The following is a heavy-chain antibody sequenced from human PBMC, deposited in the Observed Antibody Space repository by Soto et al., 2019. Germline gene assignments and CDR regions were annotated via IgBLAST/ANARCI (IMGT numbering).Heavy chain of an antibody. CDR3: ARKKPMVRGTYYFDY. V-gene: IGHV4-30-4*01. Sequence: QVQLQESGPGLVKPSRTLSLICTVSGGSISSGDYYWSWIRQPPGKGLEWIGYIYYSGSTYYNPSLKSRVTISVDTSKNQFSLKLSSVTAADTAVYYCARKKPMVRGTYYFDYWGQGTLVTVSS. D-gene: IGHD3-10*01. CDR1: GGSISSGDYY. CDR2: IYYSGST. J-gene: IGHJ4*02.